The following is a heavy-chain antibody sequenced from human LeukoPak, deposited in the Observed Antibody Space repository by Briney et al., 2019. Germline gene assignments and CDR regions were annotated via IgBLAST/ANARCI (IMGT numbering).Heavy chain of an antibody. D-gene: IGHD6-13*01. CDR3: AREQQLGYNWFDP. CDR1: GFTFSSYS. Sequence: GGSLRLSCAASGFTFSSYSMNWVRQAPGKGLEWVSSISSSSSYIYYADSVKGRFTISRDNAKNSLYLQMNSLRAEDTAMYYCAREQQLGYNWFDPWGQGTLVTVSS. V-gene: IGHV3-21*01. CDR2: ISSSSSYI. J-gene: IGHJ5*02.